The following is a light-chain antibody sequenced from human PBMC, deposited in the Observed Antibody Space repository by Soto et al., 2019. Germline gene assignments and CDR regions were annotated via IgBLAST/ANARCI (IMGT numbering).Light chain of an antibody. CDR1: QSISTW. J-gene: IGKJ1*01. Sequence: DLQMTQSPSTLSASVGDRVTITCRASQSISTWLAWYQQKPGKAPKLLIYDASSLESGVPSRFSGSGSGTEFTHTISSLQPDDFATYYCQQYRYSTCGQGTKVEIK. CDR3: QQYRYST. V-gene: IGKV1-5*01. CDR2: DAS.